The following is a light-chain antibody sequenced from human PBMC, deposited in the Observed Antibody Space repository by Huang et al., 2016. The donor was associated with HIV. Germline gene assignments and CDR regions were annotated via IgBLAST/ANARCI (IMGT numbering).Light chain of an antibody. CDR3: QQRSNWPRT. Sequence: EIVLTQSPAPLSLSPGERATLSCRASQSVSSYLAWYQQKPGQAPRLLIYDASNRATGIPARFSGSGSGTDFTLTISRLEPEDFAVYYCQQRSNWPRTFGEGTKVEIK. CDR2: DAS. V-gene: IGKV3-11*01. J-gene: IGKJ1*01. CDR1: QSVSSY.